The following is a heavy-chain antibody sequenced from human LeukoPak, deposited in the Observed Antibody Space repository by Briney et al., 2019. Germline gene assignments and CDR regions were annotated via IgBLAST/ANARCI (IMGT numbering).Heavy chain of an antibody. CDR3: ARGGDIVATIIHHFDY. D-gene: IGHD5-12*01. CDR2: INPSGGST. CDR1: GYTFTSYY. V-gene: IGHV1-46*01. J-gene: IGHJ4*02. Sequence: GASVTVSCKASGYTFTSYYMHWVRQAPGQGLEWMGIINPSGGSTSYAQKFQGRVTMTRDTSTSTVYMELSSLRSEDTAVYYCARGGDIVATIIHHFDYWGQGTLVTVSS.